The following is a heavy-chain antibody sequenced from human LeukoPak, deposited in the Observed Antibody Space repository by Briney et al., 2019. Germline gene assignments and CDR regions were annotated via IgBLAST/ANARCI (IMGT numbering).Heavy chain of an antibody. CDR3: ARDYDSSGYYSGLSFPDAFDI. Sequence: GGSLRLSCATSGFTFGDYGLSWVRQAPGKGLEWVAVIWYDGSNKYYADSVKGRFTISRDNSKNTLYLQMNSLRAEDTAVYYCARDYDSSGYYSGLSFPDAFDIWGQGTMVTVSS. CDR1: GFTFGDYG. J-gene: IGHJ3*02. D-gene: IGHD3-22*01. V-gene: IGHV3-33*08. CDR2: IWYDGSNK.